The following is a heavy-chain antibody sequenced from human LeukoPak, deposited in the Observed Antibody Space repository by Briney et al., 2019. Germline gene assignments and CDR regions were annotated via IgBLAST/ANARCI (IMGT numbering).Heavy chain of an antibody. V-gene: IGHV3-33*01. CDR1: GFTFRNYG. Sequence: QPGRSLRLSCVASGFTFRNYGMHWVRQAAGKGLEWVAVIWYDGSNKYYADSVKGRYTISRDNPKNTLYLQINSLRAEDTAVYYCARGIGMAAPGTYHYYLDVWGKGTTVTVSS. D-gene: IGHD6-13*01. CDR2: IWYDGSNK. J-gene: IGHJ6*03. CDR3: ARGIGMAAPGTYHYYLDV.